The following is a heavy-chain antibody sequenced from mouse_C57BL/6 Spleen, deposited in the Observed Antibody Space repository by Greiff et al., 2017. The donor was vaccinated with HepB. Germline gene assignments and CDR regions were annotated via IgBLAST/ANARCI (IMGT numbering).Heavy chain of an antibody. D-gene: IGHD1-1*01. Sequence: VKLVESGPELVKPGASVKISCKASGYAFSSSWMHWVKQRPGKGLEWIGRIYPGDGDTNYNGKFKGKATLTADKSSSTAYMQLSSLTSEDAAVYYCARDYYGSLCYFDYCGQGTTLTVSS. CDR1: GYAFSSSW. J-gene: IGHJ2*01. CDR2: IYPGDGDT. CDR3: ARDYYGSLCYFDY. V-gene: IGHV1-82*01.